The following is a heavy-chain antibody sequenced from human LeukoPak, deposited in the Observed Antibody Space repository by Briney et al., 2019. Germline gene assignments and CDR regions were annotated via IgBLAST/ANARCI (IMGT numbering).Heavy chain of an antibody. Sequence: GASVKVSCKASGYTFTSYGISWVRQAPGQGLEWMGWISAYNGNTDYAQKLQGRVTMTTDTSTTTAYMELRSLRSDDTAVYYCARWIPGMVYAQYYFDYWGQGTLVTVSS. V-gene: IGHV1-18*01. CDR3: ARWIPGMVYAQYYFDY. J-gene: IGHJ4*02. CDR1: GYTFTSYG. CDR2: ISAYNGNT. D-gene: IGHD2-8*01.